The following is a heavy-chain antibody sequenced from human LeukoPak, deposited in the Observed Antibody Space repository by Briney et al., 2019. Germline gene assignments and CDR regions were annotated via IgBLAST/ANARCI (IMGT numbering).Heavy chain of an antibody. CDR1: GGTFISYA. CDR3: ASSVEMATISDDY. Sequence: GASVKVSFKASGGTFISYAISWVRQAPGQGLEWMGRIIPILGIANYAQKFQGRVTITADKSTSTAYMELSSLRSEDTAVYYCASSVEMATISDDYWGQGTLVTVSS. D-gene: IGHD5-24*01. J-gene: IGHJ4*02. CDR2: IIPILGIA. V-gene: IGHV1-69*04.